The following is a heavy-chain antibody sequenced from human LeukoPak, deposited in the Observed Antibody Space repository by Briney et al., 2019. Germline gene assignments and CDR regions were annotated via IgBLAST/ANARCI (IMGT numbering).Heavy chain of an antibody. CDR3: AKGGKWDVTPFDY. CDR2: ISGSGGST. J-gene: IGHJ4*02. D-gene: IGHD1-26*01. V-gene: IGHV3-23*01. Sequence: ISGSGGSTYYADSVKGRFTISRDNSKNTLYLQMNSLRAEDTAVYYCAKGGKWDVTPFDYWGQGTLVTVSS.